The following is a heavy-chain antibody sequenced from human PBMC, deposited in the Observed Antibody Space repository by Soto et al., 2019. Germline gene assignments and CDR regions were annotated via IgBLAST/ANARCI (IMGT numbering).Heavy chain of an antibody. CDR1: GYTFTSYY. V-gene: IGHV1-46*01. D-gene: IGHD1-26*01. CDR3: AKDKSGSYSGDSDY. CDR2: INPSGGST. Sequence: ASVKVSCKASGYTFTSYYMHWVRQAPGQGLEWMGIINPSGGSTSYAQKFQGRVTMTRDNSKNTLYLQMNSLRAVDTAVYYCAKDKSGSYSGDSDYWGQGTLVTVSS. J-gene: IGHJ4*02.